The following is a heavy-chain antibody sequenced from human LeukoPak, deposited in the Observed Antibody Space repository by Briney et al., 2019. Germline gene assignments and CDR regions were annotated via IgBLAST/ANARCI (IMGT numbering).Heavy chain of an antibody. CDR2: IYYSGST. CDR1: GGSISSYY. Sequence: PSETLSLTCTVSGGSISSYYWSWIRQPPGKGLEWIGYIYYSGSTNYNPSLKSRVTISVDTSKNQFSLKLSSVTAADTAVYYCARGLENWELNYYYYYMDVWGKGTTVTVSS. J-gene: IGHJ6*03. V-gene: IGHV4-59*12. CDR3: ARGLENWELNYYYYYMDV. D-gene: IGHD1-7*01.